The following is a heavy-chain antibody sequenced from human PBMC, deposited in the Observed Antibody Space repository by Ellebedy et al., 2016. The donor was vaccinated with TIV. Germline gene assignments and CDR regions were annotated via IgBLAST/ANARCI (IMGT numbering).Heavy chain of an antibody. V-gene: IGHV3-21*01. J-gene: IGHJ6*02. CDR2: ISTSSNYI. Sequence: GESLKISCAASGFTFSNYSMNWVRQAPGKGLEWVSSISTSSNYIYYADSVKGRFTISRDNAKNSLYLQMNSLRAEDTAVYYCARVARGYNYGWAMDVWGQGTKVTVSS. CDR1: GFTFSNYS. D-gene: IGHD5-18*01. CDR3: ARVARGYNYGWAMDV.